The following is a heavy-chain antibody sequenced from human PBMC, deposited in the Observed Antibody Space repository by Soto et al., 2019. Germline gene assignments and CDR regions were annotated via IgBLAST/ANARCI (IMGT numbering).Heavy chain of an antibody. CDR2: ISYDGSNK. J-gene: IGHJ6*02. CDR3: ARDVTDIVLVPAAHYYYYYGMDV. CDR1: GFTFSSYA. D-gene: IGHD2-2*01. V-gene: IGHV3-30-3*01. Sequence: QVQLVESGGGVVQPGRSLRLSCAASGFTFSSYAMHWVRQAPGKGLEWVAVISYDGSNKYYADSVKGRFTISRDNSKNTLYLQMNSLRAEDTAVYYCARDVTDIVLVPAAHYYYYYGMDVWGQGTTVTVSS.